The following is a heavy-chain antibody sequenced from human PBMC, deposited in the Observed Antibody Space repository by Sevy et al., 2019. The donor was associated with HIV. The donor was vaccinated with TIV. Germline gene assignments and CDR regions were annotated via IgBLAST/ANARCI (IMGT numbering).Heavy chain of an antibody. V-gene: IGHV3-33*01. CDR3: ASGVGANHFAY. D-gene: IGHD1-26*01. CDR2: IWHDGSKK. J-gene: IGHJ4*02. CDR1: GFTFSSYG. Sequence: GGSLRLSCAASGFTFSSYGMHWVRQAPGKGLEWVAIIWHDGSKKYYADSVKGRFTISRDNSKNTLHLQMNGLRVEDTAVYYCASGVGANHFAYWGQGTLVTVSS.